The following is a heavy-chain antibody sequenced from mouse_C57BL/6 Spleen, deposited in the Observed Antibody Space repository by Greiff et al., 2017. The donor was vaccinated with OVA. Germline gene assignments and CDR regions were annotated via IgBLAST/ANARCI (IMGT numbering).Heavy chain of an antibody. J-gene: IGHJ1*03. CDR2: ISSGGSYT. D-gene: IGHD1-1*01. Sequence: EVQVVESGGDLVKPGGSLKLSCAASGFTFSSYGMSWVRQTPDKRLEWVATISSGGSYTYYPDSVKGRFTISRDNAKNTLYLQMSSLKSEDTAMYYCASLYGSSYGYFDVWGTGTTVTVSS. V-gene: IGHV5-6*01. CDR1: GFTFSSYG. CDR3: ASLYGSSYGYFDV.